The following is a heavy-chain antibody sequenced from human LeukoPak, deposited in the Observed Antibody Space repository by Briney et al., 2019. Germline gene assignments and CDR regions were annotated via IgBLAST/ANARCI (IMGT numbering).Heavy chain of an antibody. D-gene: IGHD2-15*01. V-gene: IGHV3-48*01. CDR2: ITGGSNTI. Sequence: GGSLRLSCAASGFTFSSYSMNWVRQAPGKGLEWVSFITGGSNTIHYADSVKGRFTISRDNARNSLYLQMNSPRVDDTAVYYCARDRMGGSFDYWGQGTLVTVSS. CDR3: ARDRMGGSFDY. J-gene: IGHJ4*02. CDR1: GFTFSSYS.